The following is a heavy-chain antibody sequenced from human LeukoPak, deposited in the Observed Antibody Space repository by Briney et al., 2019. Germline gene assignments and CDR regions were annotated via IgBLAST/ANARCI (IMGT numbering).Heavy chain of an antibody. J-gene: IGHJ4*02. CDR3: AKGVQLWLLVDY. V-gene: IGHV3-30*18. CDR2: ISYDGSNK. Sequence: GGSLRLSCAASGFTFSSYGMHWVRQAPGKGLEWVAVISYDGSNKYYADSVKGRFTISRDNSKNTLYLQMNSLRAEDTAVYYCAKGVQLWLLVDYWGQGTLVTVSS. D-gene: IGHD5-18*01. CDR1: GFTFSSYG.